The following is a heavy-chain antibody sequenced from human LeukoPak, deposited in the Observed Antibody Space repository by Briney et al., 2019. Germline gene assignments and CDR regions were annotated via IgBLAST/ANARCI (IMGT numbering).Heavy chain of an antibody. J-gene: IGHJ4*02. CDR3: APPPISEIE. CDR1: GFTFSSFA. Sequence: GGSLRLSCAASGFTFSSFAMSWVRQAPGKGLEWVSATSGSGGSTYYADSVKGRFTISRDNSKNTLYLQMNSLRAEDTAVYYCAPPPISEIEWGQGTLVTVSS. D-gene: IGHD2/OR15-2a*01. CDR2: TSGSGGST. V-gene: IGHV3-23*01.